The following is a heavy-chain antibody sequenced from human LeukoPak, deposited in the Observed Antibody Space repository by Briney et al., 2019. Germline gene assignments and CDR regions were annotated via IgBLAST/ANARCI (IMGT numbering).Heavy chain of an antibody. V-gene: IGHV4-39*06. CDR1: GDTISGSRFF. J-gene: IGHJ4*02. Sequence: ASETLSLTCTVSGDTISGSRFFWAWIRQPPGKGLEWIASLSDRGSPKYSPSFQSRVSILTDTSKNQLPLNLKSVTAADTAVYYCARDANYRDRSGYPSPFDFWGQGILVTVSS. CDR2: LSDRGSP. CDR3: ARDANYRDRSGYPSPFDF. D-gene: IGHD6-19*01.